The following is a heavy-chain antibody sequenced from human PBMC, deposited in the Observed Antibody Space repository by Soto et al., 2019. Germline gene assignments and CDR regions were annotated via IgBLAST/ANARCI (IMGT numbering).Heavy chain of an antibody. Sequence: ASVKVACKASGYIFVNYGIAWVRQAPGQGLECMGWISPNSGNTHYASKVQGRLTMTTDTSTSTAYMDLGSLTSDDTAVSYCAMVDNYVTPTPQDVWGQGTTVTV. D-gene: IGHD3-16*01. V-gene: IGHV1-18*01. J-gene: IGHJ6*02. CDR2: ISPNSGNT. CDR3: AMVDNYVTPTPQDV. CDR1: GYIFVNYG.